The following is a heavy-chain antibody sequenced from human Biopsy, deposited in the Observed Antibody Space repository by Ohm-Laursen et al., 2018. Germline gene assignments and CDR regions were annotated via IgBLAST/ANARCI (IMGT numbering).Heavy chain of an antibody. Sequence: GSSVKVSCKFSGDTFTTSAISWVRQVPGQGLDWMGRIIPILGTVDYGQNFQGRVTIRADTSTTFLELTSLRYDDTAVYYCASGDIGGIGLDVWGLGTTVTVSS. CDR3: ASGDIGGIGLDV. CDR2: IIPILGTV. D-gene: IGHD3-10*01. CDR1: GDTFTTSA. J-gene: IGHJ6*02. V-gene: IGHV1-69*04.